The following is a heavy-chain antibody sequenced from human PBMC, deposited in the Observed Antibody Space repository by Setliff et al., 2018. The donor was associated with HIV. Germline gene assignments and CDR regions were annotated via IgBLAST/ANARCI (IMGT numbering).Heavy chain of an antibody. V-gene: IGHV4-34*01. Sequence: SETLSLTCAVSGGSLTTYYWSWIRQTQGKGLEWIGEINHGGGTSYNPSLKSRVTISEDTSKNQFSLKLSSVTAADTAVYYCARGHCSETSCYESDAFDIWGQGTMVTVSS. CDR3: ARGHCSETSCYESDAFDI. CDR2: INHGGGT. J-gene: IGHJ3*02. CDR1: GGSLTTYY. D-gene: IGHD2-2*01.